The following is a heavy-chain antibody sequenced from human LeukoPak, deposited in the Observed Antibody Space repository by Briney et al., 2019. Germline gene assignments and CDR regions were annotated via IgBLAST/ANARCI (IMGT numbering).Heavy chain of an antibody. V-gene: IGHV3-23*01. J-gene: IGHJ4*02. CDR3: ARLGRYADY. CDR2: ISGSGGSS. CDR1: GFTFTNYA. D-gene: IGHD3-16*01. Sequence: PGGSLRLSCAASGFTFTNYAMTWVRQVPGKGLGWVSHISGSGGSSYHVDSVKGRFTISRDNSKNTLYLQMNSLRAEDTAVYYCARLGRYADYWGQGTLVTVSS.